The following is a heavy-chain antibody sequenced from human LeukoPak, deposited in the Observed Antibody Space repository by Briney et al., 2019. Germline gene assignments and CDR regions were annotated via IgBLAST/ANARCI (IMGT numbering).Heavy chain of an antibody. V-gene: IGHV1-58*01. D-gene: IGHD3-10*01. CDR3: AADLHYYGSGSFGPTLYYFDY. Sequence: TSVKVSCKASGFTFTSSAVRWVRQARGQRLEWIGWIVVGSGNANYAQKLQERVTITRDMSTSTAYMELSSLRSEDTAVYYCAADLHYYGSGSFGPTLYYFDYWGQGTLVTVSS. CDR2: IVVGSGNA. CDR1: GFTFTSSA. J-gene: IGHJ4*02.